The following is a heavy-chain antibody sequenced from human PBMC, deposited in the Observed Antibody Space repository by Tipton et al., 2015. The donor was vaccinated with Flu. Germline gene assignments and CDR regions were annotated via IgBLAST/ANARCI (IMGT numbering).Heavy chain of an antibody. Sequence: LRLSCTVSGGSISSFYWNWIRQPPGKGLEWIGYIYNSEYTKYNPSLKSQVTISVDTSKKQFSLQLRSVTAADTAVYYCARDPSLGMPDYFDYWGQGTLVTASS. D-gene: IGHD2-2*01. V-gene: IGHV4-59*12. CDR2: IYNSEYT. CDR3: ARDPSLGMPDYFDY. J-gene: IGHJ4*02. CDR1: GGSISSFY.